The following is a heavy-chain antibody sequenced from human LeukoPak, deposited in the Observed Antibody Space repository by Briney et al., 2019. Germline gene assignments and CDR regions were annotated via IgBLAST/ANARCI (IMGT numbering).Heavy chain of an antibody. V-gene: IGHV3-23*01. D-gene: IGHD1-26*01. J-gene: IGHJ1*01. CDR3: AKDHRIVGATTPPEYFQY. CDR2: ISGSGGST. CDR1: GFSLRSYA. Sequence: PGGSLRLSCAASGFSLRSYAMSWVRQAPGKGLEWVSAISGSGGSTYYADSVKGRFTISRDNSKNTLYLQMNSLRAEDTAVYYCAKDHRIVGATTPPEYFQYWGQGTLVTVSS.